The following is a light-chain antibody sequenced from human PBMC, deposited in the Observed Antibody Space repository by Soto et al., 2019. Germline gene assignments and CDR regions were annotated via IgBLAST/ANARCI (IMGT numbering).Light chain of an antibody. CDR3: QQSYSTPRA. J-gene: IGKJ1*01. V-gene: IGKV1-39*01. CDR1: QSVTTY. CDR2: AAS. Sequence: DIQMTQSPSSLAASVGDGVTIACRASQSVTTYLNWYQQKPGKAPKLLIYAASSLQSGVPSRFSGSGSGTDFTLTISSLQPEDFATYYCQQSYSTPRAFGQGTTGDIK.